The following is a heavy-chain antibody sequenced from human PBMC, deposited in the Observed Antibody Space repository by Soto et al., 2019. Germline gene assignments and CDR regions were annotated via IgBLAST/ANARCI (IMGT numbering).Heavy chain of an antibody. V-gene: IGHV4-30-4*01. CDR1: GGSISSGDDY. Sequence: QVQLQESGPGLVKPSQTLSLTCTVSGGSISSGDDYWTWIRQPPGKGLEWIGNIYSTGSTYYNPSLKSRLTISTLTSESHFSLKLRYVTAADTAVYYCVRGDYNTTENWFDPWGQGTLVTVSS. CDR3: VRGDYNTTENWFDP. CDR2: IYSTGST. J-gene: IGHJ5*02. D-gene: IGHD3-22*01.